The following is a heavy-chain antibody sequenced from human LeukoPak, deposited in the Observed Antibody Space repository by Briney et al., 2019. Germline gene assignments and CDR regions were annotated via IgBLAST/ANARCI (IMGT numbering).Heavy chain of an antibody. CDR2: IYTSGST. J-gene: IGHJ4*02. Sequence: PSETLSLTCTVSGGSISSGSYYWSWIRQPAGKGLEWIGRIYTSGSTNYNPSLKSRVTISVDTSKNQFSLKLSSVTAADTAVYYCARGRFAGLDYWGQGTLVTVSS. V-gene: IGHV4-61*02. D-gene: IGHD3-3*01. CDR1: GGSISSGSYY. CDR3: ARGRFAGLDY.